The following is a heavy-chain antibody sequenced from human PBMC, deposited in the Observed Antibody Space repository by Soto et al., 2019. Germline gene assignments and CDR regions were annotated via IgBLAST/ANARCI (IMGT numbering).Heavy chain of an antibody. CDR1: GFTFSSYS. CDR3: ARDEVGAIMGDY. J-gene: IGHJ4*02. Sequence: GGSLRLSCAASGFTFSSYSMNWVRQAPGKGLEWVSSISSSSSYIYYADSVKGRFTISRDNAKNSLYLQMNSLRAEDTAVYYCARDEVGAIMGDYWGQGTLVTVSS. D-gene: IGHD1-26*01. V-gene: IGHV3-21*01. CDR2: ISSSSSYI.